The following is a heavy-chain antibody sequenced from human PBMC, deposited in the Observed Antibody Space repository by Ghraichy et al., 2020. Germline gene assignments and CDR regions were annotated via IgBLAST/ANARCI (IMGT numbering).Heavy chain of an antibody. V-gene: IGHV1-18*04. CDR2: MNTRNGNT. CDR3: ARGINYFDP. Sequence: ASVKVSCRASGYTFTNYGITWVRQATGQGLEWMGWMNTRNGNTQSAQRLQGRVTMTTDTSTNTVYMELRSLRFDDTAVYYCARGINYFDPWGQGTLVTVSS. CDR1: GYTFTNYG. D-gene: IGHD1-7*01. J-gene: IGHJ5*02.